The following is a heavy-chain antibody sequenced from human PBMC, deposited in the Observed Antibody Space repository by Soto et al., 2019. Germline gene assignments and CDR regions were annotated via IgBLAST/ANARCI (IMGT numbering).Heavy chain of an antibody. D-gene: IGHD3-3*01. CDR2: IYYSGST. Sequence: PLEALCVTCTFSGGSISISSYDWGWIRQPPGKGMEWIGSIYYSGSTYYNPSLKSRVTISVDTSKNQFSLKLSSVTTAETAVYYCARPTYDFWSGYYGPHYYYYGMDVWGQGTTVTVSS. J-gene: IGHJ6*01. V-gene: IGHV4-39*01. CDR3: ARPTYDFWSGYYGPHYYYYGMDV. CDR1: GGSISISSYD.